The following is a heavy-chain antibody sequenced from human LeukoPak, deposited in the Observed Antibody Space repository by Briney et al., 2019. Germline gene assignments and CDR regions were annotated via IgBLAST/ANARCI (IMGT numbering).Heavy chain of an antibody. V-gene: IGHV3-21*01. J-gene: IGHJ5*02. Sequence: GGSLRLSCAASGFTFSSYSMNWVRQAPGKGLEWVSSISSSSSYIYYAASVKGRFTISRDNAKNSLYLQMNSLRAEDTAVYYCARGSPSGIDPWGQGTLVTVSS. CDR1: GFTFSSYS. CDR2: ISSSSSYI. CDR3: ARGSPSGIDP. D-gene: IGHD2-15*01.